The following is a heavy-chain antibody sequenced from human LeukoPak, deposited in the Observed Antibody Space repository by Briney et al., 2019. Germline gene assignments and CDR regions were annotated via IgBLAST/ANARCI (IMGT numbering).Heavy chain of an antibody. Sequence: GASVKVSCKTSVYTFTTYSIIWVRQAPGQGLEWVGWMSPNSDNTGYAQKFQGRVTFTRDTSISTAYMELRSLTSEDTAVYYCARDYGGSSGWFDPWGQGTLVTVSS. CDR2: MSPNSDNT. V-gene: IGHV1-8*02. J-gene: IGHJ5*02. D-gene: IGHD4-23*01. CDR3: ARDYGGSSGWFDP. CDR1: VYTFTTYS.